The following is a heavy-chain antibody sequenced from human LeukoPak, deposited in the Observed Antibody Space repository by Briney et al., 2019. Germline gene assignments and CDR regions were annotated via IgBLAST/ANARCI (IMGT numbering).Heavy chain of an antibody. CDR3: AREGYDFWSGYSELYYYYMDV. Sequence: SETLSLTCTVSGGSISSYYWSWIRQPPGKGLEWIGSIYYSGSTYYNPSLKSRVTISVDTSKNQFSLKLSSVTAADTAVYYCAREGYDFWSGYSELYYYYMDVWGKGTTVTVSS. CDR2: IYYSGST. D-gene: IGHD3-3*01. CDR1: GGSISSYY. J-gene: IGHJ6*03. V-gene: IGHV4-39*07.